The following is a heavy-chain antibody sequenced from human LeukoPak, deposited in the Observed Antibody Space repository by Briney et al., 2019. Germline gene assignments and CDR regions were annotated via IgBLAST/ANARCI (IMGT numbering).Heavy chain of an antibody. J-gene: IGHJ4*02. CDR3: AREYSSGWYCVFNY. CDR1: GYTFTGYY. V-gene: IGHV1-2*02. D-gene: IGHD6-19*01. CDR2: INPNSGGT. Sequence: ASVKVSCKASGYTFTGYYMHWVRQAPGQGLEWMGWINPNSGGTNYAQKFQGRVTMTRDTSISTAYMELSRLRSDDTAVYYCAREYSSGWYCVFNYWGQGTLVTVSS.